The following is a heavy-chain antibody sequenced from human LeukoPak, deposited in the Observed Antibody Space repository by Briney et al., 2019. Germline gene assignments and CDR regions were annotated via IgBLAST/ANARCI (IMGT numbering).Heavy chain of an antibody. D-gene: IGHD1-26*01. CDR2: ISAYNGNT. Sequence: ASVKVSCTASGYTFTSYGISWVRQAPGQGLEWMGWISAYNGNTNYAQKLQGRVTMTTDTSTSTAYMELRSLRSDDTAVYYCARRIVGATTSLFDPWGQGTLVTVSS. J-gene: IGHJ5*02. CDR3: ARRIVGATTSLFDP. CDR1: GYTFTSYG. V-gene: IGHV1-18*01.